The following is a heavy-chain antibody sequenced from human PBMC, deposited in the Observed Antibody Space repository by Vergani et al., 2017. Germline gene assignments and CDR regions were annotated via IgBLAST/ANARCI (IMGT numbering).Heavy chain of an antibody. V-gene: IGHV4-34*01. Sequence: QVQLQQWGGGLLKPSETLSLTCVVNGGSFTSYHWTWIRQSPGEGLEWVGDIDHTGRPDYNPSLKSRLTMSVEKSRNQFSLTLHSLTATDTAIYFCARVNTETNGHLYYDYYMDVWGQGTAVTVS. J-gene: IGHJ6*03. CDR1: GGSFTSYH. D-gene: IGHD4-11*01. CDR3: ARVNTETNGHLYYDYYMDV. CDR2: IDHTGRP.